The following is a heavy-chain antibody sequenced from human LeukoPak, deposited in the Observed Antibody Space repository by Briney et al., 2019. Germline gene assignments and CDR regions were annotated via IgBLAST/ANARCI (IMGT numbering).Heavy chain of an antibody. CDR1: GGTFRSYT. CDR2: IIPMLDIA. V-gene: IGHV1-69*02. CDR3: ASPRDCSTTSCYNDDAFDI. Sequence: AASVKVSCKASGGTFRSYTIVWVRQAPGQGLEGMGRIIPMLDIANYAQKFQGRVTIIADKSTSTAYMELSSLRSEDTAVYYCASPRDCSTTSCYNDDAFDIWGQGTMVTVSS. D-gene: IGHD2-2*02. J-gene: IGHJ3*02.